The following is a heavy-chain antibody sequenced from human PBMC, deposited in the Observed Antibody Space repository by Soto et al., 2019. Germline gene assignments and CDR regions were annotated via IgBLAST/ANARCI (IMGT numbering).Heavy chain of an antibody. D-gene: IGHD1-1*01. CDR3: ARDVLGTSFDY. CDR2: IWYDGSNK. Sequence: VGSLRLSCAASGFTFSSYGMHWVRQAPGKGLEWVAVIWYDGSNKYYADSVKGRFTISRDNSKNTLYLQMNSLRAEDTAVYYCARDVLGTSFDYWGQGTLVSV. CDR1: GFTFSSYG. V-gene: IGHV3-33*01. J-gene: IGHJ4*02.